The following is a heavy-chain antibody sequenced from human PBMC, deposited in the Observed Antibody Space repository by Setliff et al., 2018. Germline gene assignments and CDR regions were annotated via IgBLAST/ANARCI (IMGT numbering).Heavy chain of an antibody. CDR3: ASCRYQVPYNY. V-gene: IGHV4-34*01. D-gene: IGHD2-2*01. Sequence: SETLSLTCTAYGGTFSDYYWTWVRQSPGKGLEWIGYIYHDGPSVHYNPSLKSRVTMSVDKSKNQFSLKLNSVTAADTGVYYCASCRYQVPYNYWGQGTLVTVSS. J-gene: IGHJ4*02. CDR1: GGTFSDYY. CDR2: IYHDGPS.